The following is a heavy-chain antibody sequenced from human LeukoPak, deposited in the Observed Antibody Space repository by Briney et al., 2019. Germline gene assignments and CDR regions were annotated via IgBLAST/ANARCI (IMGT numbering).Heavy chain of an antibody. CDR1: GFPFSSYW. CDR2: INQDGSEK. J-gene: IGHJ4*02. Sequence: GGSLRLSCAASGFPFSSYWMNWVRQAPGKGLEGVANINQDGSEKHYVDSVKGRFTISRDNAQNSLYLQMNSLRAEDTAVYYCARWDVVVPATHRFDYWGQGNLVTVSS. V-gene: IGHV3-7*01. D-gene: IGHD2-2*01. CDR3: ARWDVVVPATHRFDY.